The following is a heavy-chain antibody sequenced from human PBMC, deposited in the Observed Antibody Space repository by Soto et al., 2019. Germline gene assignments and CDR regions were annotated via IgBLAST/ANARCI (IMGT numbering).Heavy chain of an antibody. CDR2: ITGSGGST. J-gene: IGHJ3*02. CDR1: GFTLSTYA. CDR3: VQHRGNTSGALDI. D-gene: IGHD2-8*02. Sequence: EVQLLESGGGLVQPGGSLRLSCVASGFTLSTYAMSWVRQAPGKGLEWVSGITGSGGSTYYADSVKSRFTISRDNPKSTVSLQMNSLRAEDTAVYYCVQHRGNTSGALDIWGQGTMVTVSS. V-gene: IGHV3-23*01.